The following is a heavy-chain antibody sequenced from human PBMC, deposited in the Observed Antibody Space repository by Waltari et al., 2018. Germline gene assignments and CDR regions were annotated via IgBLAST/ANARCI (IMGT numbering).Heavy chain of an antibody. J-gene: IGHJ4*02. CDR2: ISTSTST. CDR1: GFSFNSYR. V-gene: IGHV3-48*02. Sequence: EVQLVESGGGLVQPGGSLRLSCAASGFSFNSYRMNWVRQAPGKGLEWVSYISTSTSTYYADSVKGRFTISRDNAKNSLYLQMNSLRDEDTAVYYCARDRGGSGSYPKDAFDSWGQGTLVSVSS. D-gene: IGHD3-10*01. CDR3: ARDRGGSGSYPKDAFDS.